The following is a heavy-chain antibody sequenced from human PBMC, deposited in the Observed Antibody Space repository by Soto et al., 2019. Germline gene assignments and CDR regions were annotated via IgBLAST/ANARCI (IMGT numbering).Heavy chain of an antibody. CDR3: AREAYYYDSSGYYSVDY. CDR2: ISAYNGNT. D-gene: IGHD3-22*01. J-gene: IGHJ4*02. V-gene: IGHV1-18*01. CDR1: GYTFTSYG. Sequence: APVKVSCKASGYTFTSYGISWVRQAPGQGLEWMGWISAYNGNTNYAQKLQGRVTMTTDTSTSTAYMELRSPRSDDTAVYYCAREAYYYDSSGYYSVDYWGQGTLVTVSS.